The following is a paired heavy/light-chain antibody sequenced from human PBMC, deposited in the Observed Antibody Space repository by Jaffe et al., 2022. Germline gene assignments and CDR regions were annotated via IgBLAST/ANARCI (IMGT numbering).Heavy chain of an antibody. CDR1: GFTFGDYG. D-gene: IGHD5-12*01. J-gene: IGHJ4*02. V-gene: IGHV3-49*04. Sequence: EVQLVESGGGLVQPGRSLRLSCTGSGFTFGDYGVSWVRQAPGKGLEWIGFIRSKYHGGTTDFAASVKGRASMSRDDSKNIAYLQMDSLKTEDTAVYYCSGDTPPPLYSGSEWDHFEYWSQGTLVTVSS. CDR2: IRSKYHGGTT. CDR3: SGDTPPPLYSGSEWDHFEY.
Light chain of an antibody. CDR1: QGLVYRDGKTY. CDR3: MQGANWPRT. V-gene: IGKV2-30*01. Sequence: DIVMTQSPLSLPVTLGQPASISCRSSQGLVYRDGKTYLSWFQQRPGQSPRRLIHQVSNRDSGVPDRFSGSGSGTEFTLTISRVEAEDVGVYYCMQGANWPRTFGQGTKVEIK. J-gene: IGKJ1*01. CDR2: QVS.